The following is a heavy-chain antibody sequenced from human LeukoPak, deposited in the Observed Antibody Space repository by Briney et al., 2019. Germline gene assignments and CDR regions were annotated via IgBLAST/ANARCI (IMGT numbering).Heavy chain of an antibody. CDR2: ISWNSGSI. Sequence: GGSLRLSCAASGFTFDDYAMHWVRQAPGKGLEWVSGISWNSGSIGYADSVKGRFTTSRDNAKNSLYLQMNSLRAEDTALYYCAKDMGGGIAAAGDYYYYGMDVWGQGTTVTVSS. CDR1: GFTFDDYA. J-gene: IGHJ6*02. V-gene: IGHV3-9*01. CDR3: AKDMGGGIAAAGDYYYYGMDV. D-gene: IGHD6-13*01.